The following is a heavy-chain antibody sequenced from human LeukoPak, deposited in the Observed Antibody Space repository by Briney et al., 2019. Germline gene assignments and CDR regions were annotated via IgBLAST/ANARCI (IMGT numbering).Heavy chain of an antibody. CDR2: ITSDGSAT. V-gene: IGHV3-74*01. J-gene: IGHJ2*01. Sequence: GGSLRLSCAVSGFTFSSYWMHWVRQGPGKGLAWVSRITSDGSATDYADSVKGRFTISRDNAKNTLYLHMDSLRAEDTAVYYCARDASPGYFDLWGRGTLITVSS. D-gene: IGHD2-15*01. CDR1: GFTFSSYW. CDR3: ARDASPGYFDL.